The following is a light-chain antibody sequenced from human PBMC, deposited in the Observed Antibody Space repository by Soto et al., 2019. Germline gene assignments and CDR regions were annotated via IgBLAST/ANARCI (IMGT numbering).Light chain of an antibody. V-gene: IGLV2-8*02. Sequence: QSALTQPPSASNSPGQSVTISCTGTSSDVGGYNYVSWYQQHPGKAPKLMIYEVNQRSSGVPDRFSGSKSGNTASLTVSGLQDEDEAYYYCNSYAGSINYVFGTGTKVTVL. CDR3: NSYAGSINYV. CDR2: EVN. CDR1: SSDVGGYNY. J-gene: IGLJ1*01.